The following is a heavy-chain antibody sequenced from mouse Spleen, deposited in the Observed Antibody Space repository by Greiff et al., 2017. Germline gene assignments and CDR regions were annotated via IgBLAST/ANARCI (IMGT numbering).Heavy chain of an antibody. Sequence: QVQLQQSGPELVKPGASVKMSCKASGYTFTSYYIHWVKQRPGQGLEWIGWIYPGDGSTKYNEKFKGKTTLTADKSSSTAYMLLSSLTSEDSAIYFCTTATHFDYWGQGTTLTVSS. V-gene: IGHV1S56*01. CDR1: GYTFTSYY. D-gene: IGHD1-2*01. CDR2: IYPGDGST. J-gene: IGHJ2*01. CDR3: TTATHFDY.